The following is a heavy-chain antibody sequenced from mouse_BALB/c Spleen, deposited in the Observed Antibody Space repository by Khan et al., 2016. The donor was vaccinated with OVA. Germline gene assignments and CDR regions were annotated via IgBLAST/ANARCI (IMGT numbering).Heavy chain of an antibody. J-gene: IGHJ3*01. CDR1: GFTFSTYG. CDR3: ARLAYYYDSEGFAY. D-gene: IGHD1-1*01. Sequence: VQLKESGGDLVKPGGSLKLSCAASGFTFSTYGMSWVRQTPDKRLEWVATVSTGGSYTYYPDSVKGRFTISRDNAKNTPYLQMSSLKSEDTAMFYCARLAYYYDSEGFAYWGQGTLVTVSA. CDR2: VSTGGSYT. V-gene: IGHV5-6*01.